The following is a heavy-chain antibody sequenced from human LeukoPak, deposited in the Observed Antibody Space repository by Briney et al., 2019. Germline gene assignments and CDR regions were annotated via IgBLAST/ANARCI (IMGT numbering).Heavy chain of an antibody. V-gene: IGHV1-46*01. J-gene: IGHJ4*02. Sequence: AAVKVSCKACGYTFTSYYMHWVGQPPRQGLEGMGRINPSGGSTSYAQKFQGRVTMTRDTSTSTVYMELSSLRSEDTAVYYCARHCTYCSGGSLPDYWGQGTLVTVSS. CDR2: INPSGGST. CDR1: GYTFTSYY. CDR3: ARHCTYCSGGSLPDY. D-gene: IGHD2-15*01.